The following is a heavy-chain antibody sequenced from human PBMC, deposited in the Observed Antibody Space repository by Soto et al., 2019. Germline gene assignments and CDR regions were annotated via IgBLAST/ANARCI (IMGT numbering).Heavy chain of an antibody. V-gene: IGHV1-18*01. J-gene: IGHJ4*02. D-gene: IGHD3-10*01. CDR1: GYTFTSYG. CDR2: ISAYNGNT. CDR3: ARRYYGSGSYYKGLAPTDY. Sequence: ASVKVSCKASGYTFTSYGISWVRQAPGQGLEWMGWISAYNGNTNYAQKLQGRVTMTTDTSTSTAYMELRSLRSDDTAVYYCARRYYGSGSYYKGLAPTDYWGQGTLVTVSS.